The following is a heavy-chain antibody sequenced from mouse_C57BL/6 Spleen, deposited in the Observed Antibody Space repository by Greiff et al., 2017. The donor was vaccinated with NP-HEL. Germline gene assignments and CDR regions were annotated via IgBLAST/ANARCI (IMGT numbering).Heavy chain of an antibody. CDR1: GYTFTSYW. V-gene: IGHV1-64*01. Sequence: QVHVKQPGAELVKPGASVKLSCKASGYTFTSYWMHWVKQRPGQGLEWIGMIHPNSGSTNYNEKFKSKATLTVDKSSSTAYMQLSSLTSEDSAVYYCARGGSSSYYAMDYWGQGTSVTVSS. CDR3: ARGGSSSYYAMDY. D-gene: IGHD1-1*01. CDR2: IHPNSGST. J-gene: IGHJ4*01.